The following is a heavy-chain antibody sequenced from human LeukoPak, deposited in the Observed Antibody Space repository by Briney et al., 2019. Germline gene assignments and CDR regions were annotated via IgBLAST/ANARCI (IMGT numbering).Heavy chain of an antibody. CDR3: ARAPYSSGWYYFDY. CDR1: GGSISSGGYY. CDR2: IYYSGST. J-gene: IGHJ4*02. Sequence: PSETLSLTCTVSGGSISSGGYYWSWIRQHPGKGLEWIGYIYYSGSTYYNPSLRSRVTISVDTSKNQFSLKLSSVTAADTAVYYCARAPYSSGWYYFDYWGQGTLVTVSS. V-gene: IGHV4-31*03. D-gene: IGHD6-19*01.